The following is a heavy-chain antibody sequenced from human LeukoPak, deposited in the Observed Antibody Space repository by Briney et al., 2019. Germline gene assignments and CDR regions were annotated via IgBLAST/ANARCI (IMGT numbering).Heavy chain of an antibody. D-gene: IGHD2-21*02. CDR3: AKVLCGSDCGDY. V-gene: IGHV3-23*01. Sequence: GGSLRLSCAASGFTFSSYGMHWVRQAPGKGLEWVSAISGSGGTTYYADSVKGRFTISRDNSKNTLYLQMNSLRAEDTAVYYCAKVLCGSDCGDYWGQGTLVTVSS. CDR2: ISGSGGTT. J-gene: IGHJ4*02. CDR1: GFTFSSYG.